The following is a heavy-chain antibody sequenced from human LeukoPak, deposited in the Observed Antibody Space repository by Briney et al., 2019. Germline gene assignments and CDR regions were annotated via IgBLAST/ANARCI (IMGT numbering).Heavy chain of an antibody. J-gene: IGHJ5*02. CDR1: GGSISSSSYY. CDR2: IYYSGST. V-gene: IGHV4-39*01. CDR3: ARNHCSSTSCAPNWFDP. Sequence: PSETLSLTCTVSGGSISSSSYYWGWIRQPPGKGLEWIGSIYYSGSTYYNPSLKSRFTISVDTSKNQFSLKLSSVTAADTAVYYCARNHCSSTSCAPNWFDPWGQGTLVTVSS. D-gene: IGHD2-2*01.